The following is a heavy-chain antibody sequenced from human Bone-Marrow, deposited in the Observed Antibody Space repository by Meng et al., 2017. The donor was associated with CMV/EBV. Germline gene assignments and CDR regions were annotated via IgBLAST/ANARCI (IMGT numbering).Heavy chain of an antibody. CDR2: IYYSGTT. D-gene: IGHD4/OR15-4a*01. Sequence: SETLSLTCTVSGGSINSTSYYWGWIRQPPGKGLEWIGSIYYSGTTYYNPSLKSRVTMSVDTSKNQFSLKLSSVTAADTAVYFCARHLSMVLTPYDVFEIWGQGTMVTVSS. CDR1: GGSINSTSYY. V-gene: IGHV4-39*01. J-gene: IGHJ3*02. CDR3: ARHLSMVLTPYDVFEI.